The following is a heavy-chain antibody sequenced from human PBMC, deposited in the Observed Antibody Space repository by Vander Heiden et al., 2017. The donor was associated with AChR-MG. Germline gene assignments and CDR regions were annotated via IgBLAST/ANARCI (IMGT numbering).Heavy chain of an antibody. V-gene: IGHV3-53*02. D-gene: IGHD3-10*01. J-gene: IGHJ6*02. Sequence: EVQLVETGGGLIQPGGSLRLSCAASGSTVSSNYMSWVRQAPGKGLEWVSVIYSGGSTYYADSVKGRFTISRDNSKNTLYLQMNSLGAEDTAVYYCTRYWVYYYYGMDVWGQGTTVTVSS. CDR2: IYSGGST. CDR3: TRYWVYYYYGMDV. CDR1: GSTVSSNY.